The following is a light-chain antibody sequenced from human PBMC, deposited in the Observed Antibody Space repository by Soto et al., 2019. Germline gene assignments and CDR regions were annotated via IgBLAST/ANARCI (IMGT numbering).Light chain of an antibody. CDR1: QSVSSY. CDR3: QQYGSSGT. V-gene: IGKV3-20*01. J-gene: IGKJ1*01. Sequence: EIVLTQSPGTLFLSPGERATLSCRASQSVSSYLAWYQRKPGQAPRLLIYDASNRATGIPARFSGSGSGTDFTLTISRLEPEDFAVYYCQQYGSSGTFGQGTKVDI. CDR2: DAS.